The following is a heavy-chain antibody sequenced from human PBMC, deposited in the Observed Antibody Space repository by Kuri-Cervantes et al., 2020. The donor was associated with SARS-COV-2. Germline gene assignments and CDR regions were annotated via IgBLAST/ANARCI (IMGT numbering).Heavy chain of an antibody. CDR2: IYPTDSDT. CDR1: GFRFTTYW. J-gene: IGHJ3*01. D-gene: IGHD1-26*01. Sequence: GGSLRLSCKGSGFRFTTYWIGWVRQMPGKGLEWMAIIYPTDSDTRYSPSFQGQVTISADKSISTAYLQWSSLKASGSAMYYCARTRGSYYTDAFDLWGQGTMVTVSS. V-gene: IGHV5-51*01. CDR3: ARTRGSYYTDAFDL.